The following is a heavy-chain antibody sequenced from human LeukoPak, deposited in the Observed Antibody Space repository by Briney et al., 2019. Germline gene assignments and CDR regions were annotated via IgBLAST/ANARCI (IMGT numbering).Heavy chain of an antibody. Sequence: SETLSLTCAVYGGSFSGYYWSWIRQPPGEGLEWLVDINYSGSTNYNPSLKSRVPISVDTSKNQFSLKLSSVTAADTAVYYCARGGKAAAGNFHCYYYMDVWGKGTTVTVSS. CDR1: GGSFSGYY. CDR3: ARGGKAAAGNFHCYYYMDV. CDR2: INYSGST. J-gene: IGHJ6*03. D-gene: IGHD6-13*01. V-gene: IGHV4-34*01.